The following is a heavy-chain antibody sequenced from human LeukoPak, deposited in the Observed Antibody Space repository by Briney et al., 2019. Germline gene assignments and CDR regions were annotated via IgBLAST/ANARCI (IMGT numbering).Heavy chain of an antibody. V-gene: IGHV4-38-2*02. Sequence: ASETLSLTCTVSGYSISSGYYWGWIRQPPGKGLEWTGSIDHSGSTYYNPSLKSRVTISLDTSKNQSSLKLSSVTAADTAVYYCASVRRGFGESSKYYAYYYMGVWGKGTTVTISS. CDR3: ASVRRGFGESSKYYAYYYMGV. CDR1: GYSISSGYY. J-gene: IGHJ6*03. D-gene: IGHD3-10*01. CDR2: IDHSGST.